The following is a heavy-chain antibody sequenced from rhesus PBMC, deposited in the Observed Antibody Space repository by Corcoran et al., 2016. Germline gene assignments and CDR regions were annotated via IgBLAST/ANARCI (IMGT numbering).Heavy chain of an antibody. Sequence: QVQLQESGPGLVKPSETLSLTCAVSGGSISSNYWSWIRQPPGKGLEWSGRIYGSSGGTSYNPSLTSRVTISTDTSKNQFSLKLSSVTAADTAVYYCARARPYSSSHFDYWGQGVLVTVSS. CDR3: ARARPYSSSHFDY. CDR1: GGSISSNY. V-gene: IGHV4-147*01. D-gene: IGHD6-43*01. J-gene: IGHJ4*01. CDR2: IYGSSGGT.